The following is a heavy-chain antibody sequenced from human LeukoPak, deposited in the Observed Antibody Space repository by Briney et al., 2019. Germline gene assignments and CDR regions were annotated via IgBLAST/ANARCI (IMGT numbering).Heavy chain of an antibody. CDR2: IYYSGST. CDR1: GGSISSYY. J-gene: IGHJ5*02. V-gene: IGHV4-59*01. Sequence: PSETLSLTWTVSGGSISSYYWSWIRQPPGKGLEWIGYIYYSGSTNYNPSLKSRVTISVDTSKNQFSLKLSSVTAADTAVYYCARVIQDEGSAPFDPWGQGTLVTVSS. CDR3: ARVIQDEGSAPFDP. D-gene: IGHD5-18*01.